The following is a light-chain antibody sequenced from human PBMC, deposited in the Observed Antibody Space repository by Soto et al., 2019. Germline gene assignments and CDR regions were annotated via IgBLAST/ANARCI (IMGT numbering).Light chain of an antibody. J-gene: IGKJ2*01. CDR1: QSVSRW. CDR3: QQYDPHSTYT. Sequence: DIQMTQSPSSLSVFIGDRVTITCRASQSVSRWLAWYQEKPGKAPKLLIYEASRLEDGVPSRFNGSGSGTEFTLTISSLKPDDSATCFCQQYDPHSTYTFGQGAKLQ. CDR2: EAS. V-gene: IGKV1-5*03.